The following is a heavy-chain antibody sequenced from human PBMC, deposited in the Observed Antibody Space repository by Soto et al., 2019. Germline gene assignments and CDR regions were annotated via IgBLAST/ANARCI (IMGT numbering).Heavy chain of an antibody. CDR2: INPTRGGT. D-gene: IGHD6-19*01. CDR3: AKGVTAAPSGWLSHFDP. V-gene: IGHV1-2*02. CDR1: GYTFSEVY. Sequence: ASVKVSCKASGYTFSEVYLHCVRQAPGHGFEWVGWINPTRGGTNYAQKFRDRVTVTADPSISTAYMEFSRLSSDDTAVYYWAKGVTAAPSGWLSHFDPRGQGTVVTVSS. J-gene: IGHJ5*02.